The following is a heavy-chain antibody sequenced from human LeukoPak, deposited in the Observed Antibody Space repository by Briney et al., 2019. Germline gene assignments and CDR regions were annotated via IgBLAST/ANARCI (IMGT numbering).Heavy chain of an antibody. CDR3: ARVRRIPMVYARSYYFDY. Sequence: SETLSLTCAVYGGSFSGYYWSWIRQPPGKGVEWIGEINHSGSTKYNPALKSRVTIPVDTSKNKFSLKLSSVTAADTAVYHCARVRRIPMVYARSYYFDYWGQGTLVTVSS. D-gene: IGHD2-8*01. V-gene: IGHV4-34*01. CDR2: INHSGST. CDR1: GGSFSGYY. J-gene: IGHJ4*02.